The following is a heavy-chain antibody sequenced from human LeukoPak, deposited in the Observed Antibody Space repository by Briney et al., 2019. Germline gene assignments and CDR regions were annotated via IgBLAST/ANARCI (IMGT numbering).Heavy chain of an antibody. CDR1: GGSISSSNW. D-gene: IGHD4-11*01. CDR2: INHSGST. CDR3: ARARTVTTYDWYFDL. V-gene: IGHV4-4*02. J-gene: IGHJ2*01. Sequence: SETLSLTCAVSGGSISSSNWWSWVRQPPGKGLEWIGEINHSGSTNYNPSLKSRVTISVDKSKNQFSLKLSSVTAADTAVYYCARARTVTTYDWYFDLWGRGTLVTVSS.